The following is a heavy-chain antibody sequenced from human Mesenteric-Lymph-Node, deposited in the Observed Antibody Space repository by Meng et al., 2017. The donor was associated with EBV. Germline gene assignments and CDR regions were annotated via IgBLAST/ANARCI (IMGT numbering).Heavy chain of an antibody. Sequence: VLLQESGPGLVKPSQTLSLTCAVSSGSINSGSYYWSWIRQPPGKGLEWIGYIYYSGSTYYNPSLKSRVTISVDTSKNQFSLKLKSVTAADTAVYYCARAHRVLFGELNWFDPWGQGTLVTVSS. V-gene: IGHV4-30-4*01. J-gene: IGHJ5*02. CDR1: SGSINSGSYY. D-gene: IGHD3-10*01. CDR2: IYYSGST. CDR3: ARAHRVLFGELNWFDP.